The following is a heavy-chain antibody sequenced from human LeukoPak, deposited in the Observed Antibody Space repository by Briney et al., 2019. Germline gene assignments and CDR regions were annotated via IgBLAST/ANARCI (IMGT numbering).Heavy chain of an antibody. CDR1: GFTFSNYW. CDR3: ARQIGWRDAFDI. CDR2: IKKDGSEK. Sequence: GGSLRLSCAASGFTFSNYWMSWVRQAPGRGLEWVASIKKDGSEKYYVDSVKGRFTISRDNAKNSPYLQMNSLRAEDTAVCYCARQIGWRDAFDIWGQGTMVTVSS. D-gene: IGHD6-19*01. J-gene: IGHJ3*02. V-gene: IGHV3-7*01.